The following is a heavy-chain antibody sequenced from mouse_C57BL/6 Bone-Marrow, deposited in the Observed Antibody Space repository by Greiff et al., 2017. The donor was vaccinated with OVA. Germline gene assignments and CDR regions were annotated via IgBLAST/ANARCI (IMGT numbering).Heavy chain of an antibody. CDR2: IYPGSGNT. CDR1: GYSFTSYY. J-gene: IGHJ3*01. D-gene: IGHD2-1*01. Sequence: QVQLQQSGPELVKPGASVKISCKASGYSFTSYYIHWVKQRPGQGLEWIGWIYPGSGNTKYNEKFKGKATLTADTSSSTAYMQLSSLTSEDSAVYYCARADYYGNYGTYWGQGTLVTVSA. CDR3: ARADYYGNYGTY. V-gene: IGHV1-66*01.